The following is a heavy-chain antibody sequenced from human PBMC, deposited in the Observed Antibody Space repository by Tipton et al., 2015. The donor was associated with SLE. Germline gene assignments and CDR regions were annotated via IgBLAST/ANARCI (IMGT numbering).Heavy chain of an antibody. Sequence: PGLVKPSETLSLTCTVSGGSISSYYWSWIRQPPGKGLEWIGYINNNGNTNYNPSLKSRVTTSVDTSKNQLSLKLSSVTAADTAVYYCARGRQGMEVFTMDVWGPGTTVTVSS. D-gene: IGHD1-14*01. V-gene: IGHV4-59*01. CDR1: GGSISSYY. J-gene: IGHJ6*02. CDR2: INNNGNT. CDR3: ARGRQGMEVFTMDV.